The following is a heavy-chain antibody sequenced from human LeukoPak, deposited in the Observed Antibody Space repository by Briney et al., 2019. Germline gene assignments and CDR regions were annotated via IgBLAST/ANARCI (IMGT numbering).Heavy chain of an antibody. J-gene: IGHJ4*02. D-gene: IGHD6-13*01. CDR1: GGSISSSSYY. V-gene: IGHV4-39*07. CDR2: IYYSGST. Sequence: PSETLSRACTVSGGSISSSSYYWGWIRQPPGKGLEWIGSIYYSGSTYYNPSLKSRVTISVDTSKNQFSLKLSSVTAADTAVYYCARARYSVVSSSWVYWGQGTLVTVSS. CDR3: ARARYSVVSSSWVY.